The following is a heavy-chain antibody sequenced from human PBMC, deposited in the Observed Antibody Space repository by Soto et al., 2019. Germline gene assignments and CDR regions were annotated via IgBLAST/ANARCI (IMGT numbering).Heavy chain of an antibody. V-gene: IGHV4-61*08. CDR2: IYYSGST. CDR1: GGSISSGVYY. D-gene: IGHD1-7*01. CDR3: AREGLTGTIGLYYYYGMDV. J-gene: IGHJ6*02. Sequence: SETLSLTCTVSGGSISSGVYYWSWIRQPPGKGLEWIGYIYYSGSTNYNPSLKSRVTISVDTSKNQFSLKLSSVTAADTAVYYCAREGLTGTIGLYYYYGMDVWGQGTTVTVSS.